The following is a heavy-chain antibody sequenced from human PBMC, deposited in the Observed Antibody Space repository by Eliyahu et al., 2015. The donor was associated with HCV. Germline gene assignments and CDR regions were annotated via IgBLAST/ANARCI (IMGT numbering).Heavy chain of an antibody. J-gene: IGHJ4*02. CDR3: ARDRLPGIAVAGTLCGLDY. Sequence: EVQLVESGGGVVRPGGSLRLSXAAXGFTFGDYGMSWVRQAPGKGLEWVSGINWNGGSTGYADSVKGRFTISRDNAKNSLYLQMNSLRAEDTALYYCARDRLPGIAVAGTLCGLDYWGQGTLVTVSS. V-gene: IGHV3-20*04. CDR2: INWNGGST. D-gene: IGHD6-19*01. CDR1: GFTFGDYG.